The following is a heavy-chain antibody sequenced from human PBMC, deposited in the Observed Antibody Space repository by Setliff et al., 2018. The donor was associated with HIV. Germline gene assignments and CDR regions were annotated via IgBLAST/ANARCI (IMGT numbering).Heavy chain of an antibody. CDR3: ARDRTEFVDGGYYPYYFDS. CDR1: GDSIGTYY. CDR2: FYYGGST. D-gene: IGHD3-22*01. Sequence: SETLSLTCSVSGDSIGTYYWNWIRQTPGKRLEWIGFFYYGGSTDYNPALKNRVAISVDTSKKQFSLKLNSVTAADTAVYYCARDRTEFVDGGYYPYYFDSWGQGTLVTVSS. J-gene: IGHJ4*02. V-gene: IGHV4-59*12.